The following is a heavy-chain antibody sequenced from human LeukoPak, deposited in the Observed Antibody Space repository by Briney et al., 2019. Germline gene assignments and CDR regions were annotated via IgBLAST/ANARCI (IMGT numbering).Heavy chain of an antibody. CDR2: ISSRSSTI. Sequence: GSLRLSCAASGFTFSSYSMNWVRQAPGKGLEWVSYISSRSSTIYYADSVKGRFTISRDNAENSLYLQMNSLRAEDTAVYYCARGRYLTTRGGAAAGFLDYWGQGSPVTVST. D-gene: IGHD6-13*01. CDR1: GFTFSSYS. V-gene: IGHV3-48*01. J-gene: IGHJ4*02. CDR3: ARGRYLTTRGGAAAGFLDY.